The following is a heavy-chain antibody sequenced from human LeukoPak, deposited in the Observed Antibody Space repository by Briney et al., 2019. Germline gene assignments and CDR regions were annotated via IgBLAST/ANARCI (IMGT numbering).Heavy chain of an antibody. J-gene: IGHJ4*02. CDR1: GFTFSNAW. D-gene: IGHD5-18*01. V-gene: IGHV3-15*01. Sequence: PGGSLRLSCAASGFTFSNAWMSWVRQAPGKGLEWVGRIKSEGTTDYAAPVKGRFTISRDDSKNTLYLQMNSLKTEDTAVYYCTANNYASHPLIDWGQGTLVTVSS. CDR3: TANNYASHPLID. CDR2: IKSEGTT.